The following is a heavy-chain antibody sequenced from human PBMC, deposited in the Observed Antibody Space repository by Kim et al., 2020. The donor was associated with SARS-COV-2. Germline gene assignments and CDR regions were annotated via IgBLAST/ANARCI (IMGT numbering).Heavy chain of an antibody. Sequence: SETLSLTCTVSGGSISSSSYYWGWIRQPPGKGLEWIGSIYYSGSTYYNPSLKSRVTISVDTSKNQFSLKLSSVTAADTAVYYCARAGGLRWFGENPFDYWGQGTLVTVSS. CDR3: ARAGGLRWFGENPFDY. CDR2: IYYSGST. D-gene: IGHD3-10*01. J-gene: IGHJ4*02. CDR1: GGSISSSSYY. V-gene: IGHV4-39*07.